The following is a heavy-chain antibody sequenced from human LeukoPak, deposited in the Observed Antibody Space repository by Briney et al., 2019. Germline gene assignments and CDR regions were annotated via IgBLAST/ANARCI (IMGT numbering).Heavy chain of an antibody. Sequence: GGSLRLSCAASGFTFSSYWMNWVRQAPWKGLEWVANIKQDGSEKYFVDSVKGRFTISRDNAKNSLYLQMNSLRAEDTAVYYCARDMASGTTFDYWGQGTLVTVSS. V-gene: IGHV3-7*05. D-gene: IGHD1-7*01. CDR2: IKQDGSEK. CDR1: GFTFSSYW. CDR3: ARDMASGTTFDY. J-gene: IGHJ4*02.